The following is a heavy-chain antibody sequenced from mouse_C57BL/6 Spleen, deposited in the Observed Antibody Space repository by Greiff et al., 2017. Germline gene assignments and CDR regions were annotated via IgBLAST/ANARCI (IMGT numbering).Heavy chain of an antibody. Sequence: QVQLQQPGAELVMPGASVKLSCKASGYTFTSYWMHWVKQRPGQGLEWIGEIDPSDSYTNYNQKFKGKSTLTVDKSSSTAYMQLSSLTSEDSAVYYCARLNYGSSYLDYWGQGTTRTVSS. CDR3: ARLNYGSSYLDY. J-gene: IGHJ2*01. V-gene: IGHV1-69*01. CDR1: GYTFTSYW. D-gene: IGHD1-1*01. CDR2: IDPSDSYT.